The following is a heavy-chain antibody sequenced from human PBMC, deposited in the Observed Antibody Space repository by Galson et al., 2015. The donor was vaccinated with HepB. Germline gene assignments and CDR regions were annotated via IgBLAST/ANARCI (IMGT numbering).Heavy chain of an antibody. D-gene: IGHD2-15*01. V-gene: IGHV4-61*01. CDR3: ARAEVAYCSGGSCYRSDWFDP. CDR1: GGSVSSANYY. CDR2: VYYSGST. J-gene: IGHJ5*02. Sequence: SETLSLTCGVSGGSVSSANYYWSWIRQPPGTGLEWIGYVYYSGSTNYNPSLKNRVTMSVDTSKGQFSLNLSSVTAADTAVYYCARAEVAYCSGGSCYRSDWFDPWGQGTLVTVSS.